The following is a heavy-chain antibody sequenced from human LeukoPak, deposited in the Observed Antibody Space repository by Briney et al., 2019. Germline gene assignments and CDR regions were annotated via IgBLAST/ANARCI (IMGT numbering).Heavy chain of an antibody. CDR1: GFXFSSYW. J-gene: IGHJ4*02. CDR3: ARDIPRERGFSDY. CDR2: INSDGSST. V-gene: IGHV3-74*01. D-gene: IGHD1-1*01. Sequence: GGSLRLSCAASGFXFSSYWIHWVRQAPGKGQVWVSRINSDGSSTSYADSVKGRSTISRDNAKNTLYLQMNSLRAEDTAVYYCARDIPRERGFSDYWGQGTLVTVSS.